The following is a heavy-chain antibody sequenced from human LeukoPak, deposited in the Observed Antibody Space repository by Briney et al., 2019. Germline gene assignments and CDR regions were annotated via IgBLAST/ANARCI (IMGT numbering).Heavy chain of an antibody. J-gene: IGHJ4*02. CDR1: GFLFSRYW. CDR2: IKQDGSEK. CDR3: ASPGRYCSSTSCYGWFDY. D-gene: IGHD2-2*01. Sequence: SGGSLRLSCAASGFLFSRYWMSWVRQAPGKGLEWVANIKQDGSEKYYVDSVKGRFTISRDNAKNSLYLQMNSLRAEDTAVYYCASPGRYCSSTSCYGWFDYWGQGTLVTVSS. V-gene: IGHV3-7*01.